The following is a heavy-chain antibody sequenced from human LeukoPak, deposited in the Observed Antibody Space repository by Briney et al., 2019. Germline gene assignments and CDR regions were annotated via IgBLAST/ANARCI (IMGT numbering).Heavy chain of an antibody. V-gene: IGHV4-34*01. J-gene: IGHJ4*02. CDR3: ARGQGDRITMIVAAEGDY. CDR1: GGSFSGYY. Sequence: PSETLSLTCAVYGGSFSGYYWSWIRQPPGKGLEWIGEINHSGSTNYNPSLKSRVTISVDTSKNQFSLKLSSVTAADTAVYYCARGQGDRITMIVAAEGDYWGQGTLVTVSS. CDR2: INHSGST. D-gene: IGHD3-22*01.